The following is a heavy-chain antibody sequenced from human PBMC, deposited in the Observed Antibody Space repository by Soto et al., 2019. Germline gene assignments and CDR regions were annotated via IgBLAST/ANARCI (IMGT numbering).Heavy chain of an antibody. CDR2: INAGNGNT. J-gene: IGHJ6*02. CDR1: GYTFTSYA. CDR3: AREPHGSGVYSAHLDV. V-gene: IGHV1-3*01. Sequence: ASVKVSCKASGYTFTSYAMHWVRQAPGQRLEWMGWINAGNGNTKYSQKFQGRVTITRDTSASTAYMELSSLRSEDTAVYYFAREPHGSGVYSAHLDVWGQGTTVTFSS. D-gene: IGHD3-10*01.